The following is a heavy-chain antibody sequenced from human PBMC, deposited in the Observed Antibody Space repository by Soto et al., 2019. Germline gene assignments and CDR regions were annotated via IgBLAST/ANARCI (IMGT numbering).Heavy chain of an antibody. V-gene: IGHV3-23*01. Sequence: QPGGSLRLSCAASGFTFSSYAMSWVRQAPGKGLEWVSAISGSGGSTYYADSVKGRFTISRDNSKNTLYLQMNSLRAEDTAVYYCAKDSSSPPWNYWYYGMDVWGQGTTVTVSS. D-gene: IGHD6-13*01. CDR2: ISGSGGST. CDR3: AKDSSSPPWNYWYYGMDV. CDR1: GFTFSSYA. J-gene: IGHJ6*02.